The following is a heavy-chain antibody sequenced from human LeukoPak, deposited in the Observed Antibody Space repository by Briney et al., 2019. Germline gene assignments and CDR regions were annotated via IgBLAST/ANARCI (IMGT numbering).Heavy chain of an antibody. V-gene: IGHV3-64*01. Sequence: GGSLRLSCAASGFTFSNYAILWVRQAPGKGLVYVSAISSNGGTTYYANSVKGRFTISRDNSKNTLYLQMGSLRAEDMAVYYCARGVGAYDYWGQGTLVTVSS. J-gene: IGHJ4*02. CDR3: ARGVGAYDY. D-gene: IGHD1-26*01. CDR1: GFTFSNYA. CDR2: ISSNGGTT.